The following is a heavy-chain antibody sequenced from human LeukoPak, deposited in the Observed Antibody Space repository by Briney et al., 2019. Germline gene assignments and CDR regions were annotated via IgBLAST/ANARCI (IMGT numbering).Heavy chain of an antibody. CDR3: ARNRYYYGSGSYGVPNWFDP. CDR1: GGSISSNSYY. V-gene: IGHV4-39*01. Sequence: SETLSLTCTVSGGSISSNSYYWGWIRQPPGKGLEWIGSIYYSGSTYYNTSLKSRVTISVDMSKNQFSLKLSSVTAADTAVYYCARNRYYYGSGSYGVPNWFDPWGQGTLVTVSS. CDR2: IYYSGST. J-gene: IGHJ5*02. D-gene: IGHD3-10*01.